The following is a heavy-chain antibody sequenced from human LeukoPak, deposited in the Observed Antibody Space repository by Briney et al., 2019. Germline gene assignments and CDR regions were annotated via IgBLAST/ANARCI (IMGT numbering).Heavy chain of an antibody. CDR2: IYTSGNT. V-gene: IGHV4-61*02. CDR3: ASGRYYDILTGYQRYFDL. Sequence: PSETLSLTCTVSGGSISSGSYYWSWIRQSAGKGLEWIGRIYTSGNTNYNPSLKSRVTISVGTPKNQFSLKLSSVTAADTAVYYCASGRYYDILTGYQRYFDLWGRGTLVTVSS. D-gene: IGHD3-9*01. CDR1: GGSISSGSYY. J-gene: IGHJ2*01.